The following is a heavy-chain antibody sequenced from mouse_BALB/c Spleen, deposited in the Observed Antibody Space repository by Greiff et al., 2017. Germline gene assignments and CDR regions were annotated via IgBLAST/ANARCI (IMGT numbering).Heavy chain of an antibody. J-gene: IGHJ4*01. Sequence: EVHLVESGGGLVKPGGSLKLSCAASGFAFSSYDMSWVRQTPEKRLEWVAYISSGGGSTYYPDTVKGRFTISRDNAKNTLYLQMSSLKSEDTAMYYCARHAGRYGAMDYWGQGTSVTVSS. V-gene: IGHV5-12-1*01. D-gene: IGHD2-14*01. CDR2: ISSGGGST. CDR3: ARHAGRYGAMDY. CDR1: GFAFSSYD.